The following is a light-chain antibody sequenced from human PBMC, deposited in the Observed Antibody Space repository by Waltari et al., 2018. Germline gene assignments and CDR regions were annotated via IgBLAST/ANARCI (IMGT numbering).Light chain of an antibody. J-gene: IGKJ2*01. CDR2: AAS. CDR1: QSVDSTH. Sequence: EVVLTQSPGTLSLSPGERATLSCRASQSVDSTHLAWYQQKPGQAPRLLIYAASTRDIGIPDRFSGSGSGTDFILTTSRLEPEDFAVYYCQQYGGSPMYTFGQGTKLEIK. CDR3: QQYGGSPMYT. V-gene: IGKV3-20*01.